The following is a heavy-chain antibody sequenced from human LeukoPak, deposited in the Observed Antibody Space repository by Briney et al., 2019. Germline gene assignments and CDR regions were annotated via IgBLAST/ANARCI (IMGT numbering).Heavy chain of an antibody. CDR2: FDPEDGET. V-gene: IGHV1-24*01. J-gene: IGHJ5*02. CDR3: ATNIWDCSSTSCLGNWFDP. D-gene: IGHD2-2*01. Sequence: ASVKVSCKASGYTFTSYYMHWVRQAPGKGLEWMGGFDPEDGETIYAQKFQGRVTMTEDTSTDTAYMELSSLRSEDTAVYYCATNIWDCSSTSCLGNWFDPWGQGTLVTVSS. CDR1: GYTFTSYY.